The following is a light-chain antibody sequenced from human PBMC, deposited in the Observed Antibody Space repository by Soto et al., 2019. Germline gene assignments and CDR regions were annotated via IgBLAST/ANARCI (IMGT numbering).Light chain of an antibody. CDR1: SSNIGAGYD. CDR2: GNS. CDR3: QSYDSSLRGV. J-gene: IGLJ1*01. V-gene: IGLV1-40*01. Sequence: QSVLTQPPSVSGAPGQRVTISCTGSSSNIGAGYDVHWYQQLPGTAPKLLIYGNSNRPSGVLDRFSGSKSGTSASLAITGLQAEDEADYYCQSYDSSLRGVFGTGTKLTVL.